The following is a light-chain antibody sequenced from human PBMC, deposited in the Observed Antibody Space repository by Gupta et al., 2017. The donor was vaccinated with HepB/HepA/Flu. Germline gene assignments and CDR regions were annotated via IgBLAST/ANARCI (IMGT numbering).Light chain of an antibody. Sequence: EIVMTQSPATLSVSPGERATLSCRASQSVSSNLAWYQQKPGQAPRLLIYGASTRATGIPARCSGSGSGTEFTLTISSLQSEDCAVDDCPQYKNWPLTFGGGTKVEIK. J-gene: IGKJ4*01. CDR1: QSVSSN. CDR2: GAS. V-gene: IGKV3-15*01. CDR3: PQYKNWPLT.